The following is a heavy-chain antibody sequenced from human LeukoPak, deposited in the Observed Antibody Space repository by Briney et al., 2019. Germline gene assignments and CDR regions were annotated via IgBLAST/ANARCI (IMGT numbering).Heavy chain of an antibody. V-gene: IGHV3-23*01. J-gene: IGHJ3*02. CDR3: AKDPLAVADSDAFDI. CDR2: ISDGVGTT. Sequence: LGGSLRLSCAASGFTFSDYAMSWVRQAPGKGLEWVSVISDGVGTTYYAVSVRGRFTISRDNSKNRLYLQMNSLRAEDTAVYYCAKDPLAVADSDAFDIWGQGTMVTVSS. CDR1: GFTFSDYA. D-gene: IGHD6-19*01.